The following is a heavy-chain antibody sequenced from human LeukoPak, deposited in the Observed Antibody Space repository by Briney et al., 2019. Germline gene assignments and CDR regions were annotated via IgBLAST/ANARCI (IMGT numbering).Heavy chain of an antibody. V-gene: IGHV1-69*05. D-gene: IGHD3-22*01. CDR1: GGTFSSYA. CDR2: IIPIFGTA. Sequence: ASVKVSCKASGGTFSSYAIGWVRQAPGQGLEWMGGIIPIFGTANYAQKLQGRVTMTTDTSTSTAYMELRSLRSDDTAVYYCARDAPWLGTMIVVANYFDYWGQGTLVTVSS. J-gene: IGHJ4*02. CDR3: ARDAPWLGTMIVVANYFDY.